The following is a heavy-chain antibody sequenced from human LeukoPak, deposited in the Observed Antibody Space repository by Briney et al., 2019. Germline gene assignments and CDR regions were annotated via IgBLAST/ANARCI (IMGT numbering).Heavy chain of an antibody. CDR3: ARDGRCGGDCYAS. CDR1: GFSFSSYT. J-gene: IGHJ4*02. D-gene: IGHD2-21*02. CDR2: ISSSSTYI. Sequence: GGSLRLSCAASGFSFSSYTMNWVRQAPGKGLEWVSIISSSSTYIYYADSVKGRFTISRDNAKDALYLQMNSLRVEDTAVYYCARDGRCGGDCYASWGQGTLVTVSS. V-gene: IGHV3-21*01.